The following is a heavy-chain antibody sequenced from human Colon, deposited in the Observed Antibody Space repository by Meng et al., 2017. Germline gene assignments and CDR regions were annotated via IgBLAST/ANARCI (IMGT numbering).Heavy chain of an antibody. D-gene: IGHD6-19*01. CDR2: MFHSGTT. CDR1: GGSVSSGSHY. J-gene: IGHJ4*02. V-gene: IGHV4-61*01. CDR3: ARLIAGWPFYFDY. Sequence: VQLQESGPGMVRLSETLSLTCNVSGGSVSSGSHYWSWIRQPPGKGLEWIGYMFHSGTTKYNPSLKSRVSMSVDTTKNQFYLKLTSVTVADTAVFYCARLIAGWPFYFDYWGQGILVTVSS.